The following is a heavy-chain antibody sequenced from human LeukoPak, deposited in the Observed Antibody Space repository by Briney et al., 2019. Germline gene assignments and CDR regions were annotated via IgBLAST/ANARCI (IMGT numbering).Heavy chain of an antibody. D-gene: IGHD2-2*01. CDR2: IYFSGST. CDR1: GDSISSANYY. J-gene: IGHJ4*02. CDR3: ARDSCSSTSCRKKFDN. Sequence: KSSETLSLTCTVSGDSISSANYYWGWVRQPPGKGLEWIGSIYFSGSTYYNPSLKSRVTISVETSKVQFSLKLSSVTAADTAVYYCARDSCSSTSCRKKFDNWGQGTLVTVS. V-gene: IGHV4-39*07.